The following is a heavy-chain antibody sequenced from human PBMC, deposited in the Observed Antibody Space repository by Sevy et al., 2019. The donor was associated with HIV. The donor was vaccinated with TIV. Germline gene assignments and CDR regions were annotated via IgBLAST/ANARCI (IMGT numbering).Heavy chain of an antibody. CDR1: GYTLTELS. CDR3: ATTKDYYDSRGYPFDK. CDR2: FDPEEGET. V-gene: IGHV1-24*01. D-gene: IGHD3-22*01. Sequence: ASVKVSCKVSGYTLTELSMHWLRQAPGKGLEWVGSFDPEEGETVYEHNYQGRVSMTEDTSTDTADMEVISLKSEDPAVYYCATTKDYYDSRGYPFDKWGQGTLVTVSS. J-gene: IGHJ4*02.